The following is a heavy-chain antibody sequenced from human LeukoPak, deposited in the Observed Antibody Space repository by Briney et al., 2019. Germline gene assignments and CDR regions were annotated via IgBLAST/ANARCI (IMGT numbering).Heavy chain of an antibody. Sequence: GGSLRLSCAASGFTFSSYAMHWVRQAPGKGLEWVAVISYDGSNKYYADSVKGRFTISRDNAKNTLYLQMNSLRAEDTAVYYCARVGPRGTLSAFDIWGQGTMVTVSS. CDR3: ARVGPRGTLSAFDI. V-gene: IGHV3-30-3*01. D-gene: IGHD3-10*01. CDR1: GFTFSSYA. CDR2: ISYDGSNK. J-gene: IGHJ3*02.